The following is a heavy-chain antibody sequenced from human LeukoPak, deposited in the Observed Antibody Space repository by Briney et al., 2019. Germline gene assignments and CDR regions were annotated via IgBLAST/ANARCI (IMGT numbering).Heavy chain of an antibody. CDR1: GGSISSSSYY. V-gene: IGHV4-61*05. CDR2: IYYSGST. D-gene: IGHD4-11*01. Sequence: SETLSLTCTVSGGSISSSSYYWGWIRQPPGKGLEWIGYIYYSGSTNYNPSLKSRVTISVDTSKNQFSLKLSSVTAADTVVYYCARGAGPVTTPMDVWGKGTTVTVSS. J-gene: IGHJ6*03. CDR3: ARGAGPVTTPMDV.